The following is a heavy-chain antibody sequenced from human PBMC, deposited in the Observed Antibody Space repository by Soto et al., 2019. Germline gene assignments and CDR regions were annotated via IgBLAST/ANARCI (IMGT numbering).Heavy chain of an antibody. Sequence: PSETLSLTCAVYGGSFSGYYWSWIRQPPGKGLEWIGEINHSGSTDYNPSLKSRVTISVDTSKNQFSLKLNSVTAADTAVYYCARGLLGRIFGVVMFYYYYGMDVWGQGTTVTVSS. CDR1: GGSFSGYY. CDR3: ARGLLGRIFGVVMFYYYYGMDV. D-gene: IGHD3-3*01. J-gene: IGHJ6*02. CDR2: INHSGST. V-gene: IGHV4-34*01.